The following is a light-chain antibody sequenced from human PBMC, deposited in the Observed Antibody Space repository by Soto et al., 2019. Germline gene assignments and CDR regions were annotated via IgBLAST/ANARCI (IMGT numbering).Light chain of an antibody. CDR2: EVD. CDR1: SSDVGGSKY. CDR3: SSYAGSNKFVV. Sequence: QSALTQPPSASGSPGQSVTISCTGTSSDVGGSKYVSWYQQHPGKAPKLMIYEVDKRPSGVPDRFSGSKSGITASLTVSGLQADDEADYYCSSYAGSNKFVVFGGGTQLTVL. V-gene: IGLV2-8*01. J-gene: IGLJ2*01.